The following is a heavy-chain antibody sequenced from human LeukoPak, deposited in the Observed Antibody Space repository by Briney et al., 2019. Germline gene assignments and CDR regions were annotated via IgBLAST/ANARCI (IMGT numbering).Heavy chain of an antibody. CDR1: GYTFTSYA. Sequence: ASVKVSCKASGYTFTSYAMHWERQAPGQRFEWMGWINAGNGNTKYSQKFQGRVTITRDTSASTAYMELSSLRSEDTAVYYCARVLSSSWPFDYWGQGTLVTVSS. J-gene: IGHJ4*02. V-gene: IGHV1-3*01. CDR3: ARVLSSSWPFDY. D-gene: IGHD6-13*01. CDR2: INAGNGNT.